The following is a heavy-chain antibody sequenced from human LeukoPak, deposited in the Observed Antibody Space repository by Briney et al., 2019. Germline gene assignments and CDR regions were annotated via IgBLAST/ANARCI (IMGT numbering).Heavy chain of an antibody. D-gene: IGHD6-13*01. V-gene: IGHV3-13*01. CDR2: IGTAGEI. CDR3: ARAAYSSTWYSRYFDL. CDR1: GFTLRSYD. J-gene: IGHJ2*01. Sequence: GGSLRLSCAASGFTLRSYDMHWVRQATGKGLEWVSGIGTAGEIYYPGSVKGRFTISRENARNSLYLQMNSLRAGDTAVYYCARAAYSSTWYSRYFDLWGRGTLVTVSS.